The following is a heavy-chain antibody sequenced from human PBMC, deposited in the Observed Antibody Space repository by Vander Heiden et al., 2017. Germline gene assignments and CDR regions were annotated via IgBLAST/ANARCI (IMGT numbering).Heavy chain of an antibody. CDR2: IGGSGGST. CDR1: GFTFSSYA. V-gene: IGHV3-23*01. Sequence: EVQLLESGGGLVQPGGSLRLSCAASGFTFSSYAMSWVRQAPGKGLEWVSGIGGSGGSTYYADSVKGRFTISRDNSKNTLYLQMNSLRAEDTAVYYCAKQGQFHDFWNWFDPWGQGTLVTVSS. CDR3: AKQGQFHDFWNWFDP. J-gene: IGHJ5*02. D-gene: IGHD3-3*01.